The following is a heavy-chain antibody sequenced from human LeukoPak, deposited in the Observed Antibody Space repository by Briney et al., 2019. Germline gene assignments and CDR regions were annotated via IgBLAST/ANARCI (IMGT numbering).Heavy chain of an antibody. CDR3: AREPLRFGIAAAGTSFDP. Sequence: GGSLRLSCAASGFTVSSNYMSWVRQAPGKGLEWVAVISYDGSNKYYADSVKGRFTISRDNSKNTLYLQMNSLRAEDTAVYYCAREPLRFGIAAAGTSFDPWGQGTLVTVSS. J-gene: IGHJ5*02. D-gene: IGHD6-13*01. CDR1: GFTVSSNY. V-gene: IGHV3-30-3*01. CDR2: ISYDGSNK.